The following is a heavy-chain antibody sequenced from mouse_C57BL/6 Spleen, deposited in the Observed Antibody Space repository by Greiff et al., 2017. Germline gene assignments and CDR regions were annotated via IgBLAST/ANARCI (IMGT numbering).Heavy chain of an antibody. V-gene: IGHV3-6*01. CDR2: ISYDGSN. CDR3: AYYYEGFAY. Sequence: VQLKESGPGLVKPSQSLSLTCSVTGYSITSGYYWNWIRQFPGNKLEWMGYISYDGSNNYNPSLKNRISITRDTSKNQFFLKLNSVTTEDTATYYCAYYYEGFAYWGQGTLVTVSA. CDR1: GYSITSGYY. J-gene: IGHJ3*01. D-gene: IGHD1-1*01.